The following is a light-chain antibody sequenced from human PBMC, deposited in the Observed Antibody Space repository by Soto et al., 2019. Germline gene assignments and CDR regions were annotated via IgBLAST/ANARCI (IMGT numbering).Light chain of an antibody. CDR1: SSDVGGYNY. CDR2: DVS. CDR3: CSYAGSYTFV. J-gene: IGLJ1*01. V-gene: IGLV2-11*01. Sequence: QSALTQPSSVSGSTGKSVTISCTGTSSDVGGYNYVSWYQQHPGKAPKLMIYDVSKRPSGVPDRFSGSKSGNTASLTISGLQAEDEADYYCCSYAGSYTFVFGTGTKVTV.